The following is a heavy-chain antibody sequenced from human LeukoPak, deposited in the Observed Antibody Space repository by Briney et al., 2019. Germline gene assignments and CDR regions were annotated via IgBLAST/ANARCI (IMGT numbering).Heavy chain of an antibody. CDR1: GFTFSIYD. D-gene: IGHD3-10*01. V-gene: IGHV3-23*01. J-gene: IGHJ6*02. CDR2: IRGSGDGYGT. CDR3: AKASPKSLLWFGELLARGYYGMDV. Sequence: PGGSLRLSCAASGFTFSIYDMSWVRQAPGEGLEWVSAIRGSGDGYGTYYADSVKGRFTISRDNSKNTLYLQMNSLRAEDTAVYYCAKASPKSLLWFGELLARGYYGMDVWGQGTTVTVSS.